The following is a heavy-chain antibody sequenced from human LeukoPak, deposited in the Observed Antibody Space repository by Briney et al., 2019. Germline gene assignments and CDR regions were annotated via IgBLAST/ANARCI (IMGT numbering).Heavy chain of an antibody. J-gene: IGHJ5*02. CDR1: GYSISSGYY. CDR3: PRYLSRDGCNR. V-gene: IGHV4-38-2*02. Sequence: SETLSRTCTVSGYSISSGYYWGWIGQPPGKGLEWLGTLYHRGSTYYNPSLKSRVTISLYTSKNQFPLKLGSVTAADTSMYYCPRYLSRDGCNRWGQGTLVTVSS. D-gene: IGHD5-24*01. CDR2: LYHRGST.